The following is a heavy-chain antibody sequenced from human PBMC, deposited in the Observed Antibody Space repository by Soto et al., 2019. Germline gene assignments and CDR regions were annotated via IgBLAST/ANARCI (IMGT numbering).Heavy chain of an antibody. CDR1: GYMFSSYW. CDR3: ARQGSNGASYYSGMDV. V-gene: IGHV5-51*01. Sequence: PGESLKISCHGSGYMFSSYWIAWVRQMPGKGLEWMGIIYPGDSDTIYSPSFQGQVTFSVDKSTSTAYLQWSSLKASDTAMYSCARQGSNGASYYSGMDVWGQGTTVTVSS. J-gene: IGHJ6*02. CDR2: IYPGDSDT. D-gene: IGHD2-8*01.